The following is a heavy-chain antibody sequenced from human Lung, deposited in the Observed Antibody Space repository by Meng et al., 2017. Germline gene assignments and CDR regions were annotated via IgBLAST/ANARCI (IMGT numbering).Heavy chain of an antibody. CDR3: ARPKQANWYFDL. Sequence: VQLRQWGAGLLKPLETLSHTCAVYGGSFSGYYWSWIRQPPGKGLEWIGVNNHSGSTNYNPSLKSRVTISVDTSKNQFSLKLSSVTAADTAVYYCARPKQANWYFDLWGRGTLVTVSS. CDR1: GGSFSGYY. CDR2: NNHSGST. D-gene: IGHD1/OR15-1a*01. J-gene: IGHJ2*01. V-gene: IGHV4-34*01.